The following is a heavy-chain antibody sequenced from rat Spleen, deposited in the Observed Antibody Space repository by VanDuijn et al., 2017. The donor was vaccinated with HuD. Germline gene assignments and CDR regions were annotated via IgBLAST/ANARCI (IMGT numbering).Heavy chain of an antibody. CDR3: ATDTFYDGTYYA. J-gene: IGHJ2*01. V-gene: IGHV5-20*01. Sequence: EVQLVESGGGLVQPGRSLKLSCAASGFTFSDYYMAWARQAPTQGPEWVATISYDDSRTYYRDSVKGRFTISRDDEESTLYLQLDSLRSEDTATYYCATDTFYDGTYYAWGQGVMVTVSS. D-gene: IGHD1-12*02. CDR2: ISYDDSRT. CDR1: GFTFSDYY.